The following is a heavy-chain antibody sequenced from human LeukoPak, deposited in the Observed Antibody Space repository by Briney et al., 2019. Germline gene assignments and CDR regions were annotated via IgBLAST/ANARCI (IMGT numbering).Heavy chain of an antibody. CDR3: ARGRITMVRGALLGYYYGMDV. J-gene: IGHJ6*04. D-gene: IGHD3-10*01. Sequence: WASVKVSRKASGGTFSSYAISWVRQAPGQGLEWMGGIIPIFGTANYAQKFQGRVTITADESTSTAYMELSRLRSEDTAVYYCARGRITMVRGALLGYYYGMDVWGKGTTVTVSS. V-gene: IGHV1-69*13. CDR1: GGTFSSYA. CDR2: IIPIFGTA.